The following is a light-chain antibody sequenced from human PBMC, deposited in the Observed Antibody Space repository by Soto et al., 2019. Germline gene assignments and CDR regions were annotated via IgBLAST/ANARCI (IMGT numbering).Light chain of an antibody. V-gene: IGKV1-16*02. CDR3: QQYSTYPIT. J-gene: IGKJ5*01. CDR1: QGISNY. CDR2: DAS. Sequence: DIQMTQSPSSLSASVGDRVTITCRASQGISNYLAWSQQKPGKAPKSLIYDASSLRSGVPSKFSGSGFGTEFTLTISSLQPEDFATYYCQQYSTYPITFGQWTRLEIK.